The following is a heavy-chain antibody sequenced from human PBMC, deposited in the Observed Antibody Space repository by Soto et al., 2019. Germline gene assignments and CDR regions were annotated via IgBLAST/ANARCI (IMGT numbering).Heavy chain of an antibody. V-gene: IGHV3-21*01. CDR1: GFTFSSYS. D-gene: IGHD6-13*01. Sequence: GGSLRLSCAASGFTFSSYSMNWVRQAPGKGLEWVSSISSSSSYIYYADSVKGRFTISRDNAKNSLYLQMNSLRAEDTAVYYCARGGGISSNFDYWGQGTLVTVSS. CDR2: ISSSSSYI. CDR3: ARGGGISSNFDY. J-gene: IGHJ4*02.